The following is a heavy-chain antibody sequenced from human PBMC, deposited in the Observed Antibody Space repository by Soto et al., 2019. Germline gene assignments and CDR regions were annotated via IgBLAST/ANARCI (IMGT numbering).Heavy chain of an antibody. V-gene: IGHV3-30-3*01. D-gene: IGHD4-4*01. CDR3: AREETLTVTHDD. CDR2: ISYDGSNK. Sequence: QVQLVESGGGVVQPGRSLRLSCAASGFTFSSYAMHWVRQAPGTGLEWVAVISYDGSNKYYADSVKGRFTISRDNSTNTRYLQMNSLRAEDTAVDYCAREETLTVTHDDWGQGTLVTVSS. J-gene: IGHJ4*02. CDR1: GFTFSSYA.